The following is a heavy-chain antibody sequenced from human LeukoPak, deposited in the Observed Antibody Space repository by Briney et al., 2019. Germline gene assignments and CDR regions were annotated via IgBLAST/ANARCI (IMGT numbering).Heavy chain of an antibody. Sequence: ASVKVSCKASGYTFTSNDINGVRQAPGQGLEWMGWINPHSGTTGYAQKFQGRVIMTRDTSIGTAYMELSSLRSEDTAVYYCARGLIDNYGSGRRFDPWGQGTRVIVSS. J-gene: IGHJ5*02. V-gene: IGHV1-8*01. D-gene: IGHD3-10*01. CDR2: INPHSGTT. CDR1: GYTFTSND. CDR3: ARGLIDNYGSGRRFDP.